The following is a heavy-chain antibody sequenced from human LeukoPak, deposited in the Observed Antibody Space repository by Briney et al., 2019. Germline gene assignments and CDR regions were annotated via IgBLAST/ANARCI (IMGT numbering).Heavy chain of an antibody. V-gene: IGHV3-23*01. J-gene: IGHJ5*02. Sequence: GGSLRLSCAASGFTFSSYSMSWVRQAPGKGLEWVSAISGSGGSKYYADSVKGRSTISRDNYKNTLYLQMNSLRGGDAAVYYCAKLNGGYCSSTGCYVEWFDPWGQGTLVTVSS. CDR1: GFTFSSYS. CDR2: ISGSGGSK. D-gene: IGHD2-2*03. CDR3: AKLNGGYCSSTGCYVEWFDP.